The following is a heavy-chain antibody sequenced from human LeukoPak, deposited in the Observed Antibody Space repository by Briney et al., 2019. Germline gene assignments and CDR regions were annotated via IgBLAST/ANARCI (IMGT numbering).Heavy chain of an antibody. Sequence: GGSLRLSCAASGFTFSSYAMSWVRQAPGKELEWVSSISGSGGNTYNGDSVKGRFTISRDNSKNTLSLQMNSLRAEDTAVYYCARGGVRDLDYSDYFDYWGQGTLVTVSS. CDR3: ARGGVRDLDYSDYFDY. CDR1: GFTFSSYA. D-gene: IGHD3/OR15-3a*01. J-gene: IGHJ4*02. V-gene: IGHV3-23*01. CDR2: ISGSGGNT.